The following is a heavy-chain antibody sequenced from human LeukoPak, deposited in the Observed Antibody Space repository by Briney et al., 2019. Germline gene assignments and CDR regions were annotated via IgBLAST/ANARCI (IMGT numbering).Heavy chain of an antibody. CDR3: ARGYSYGYLVFDY. CDR1: GGSISSYY. J-gene: IGHJ4*02. V-gene: IGHV4-59*01. CDR2: IYYSGST. Sequence: SETLSLTCTVSGGSISSYYWSWLRQPPGKGLEWIGYIYYSGSTNYNPSLKSRVTISVDTSKNQSSLKLSSVTAADTAVYYCARGYSYGYLVFDYWGQGTLVTVSS. D-gene: IGHD5-18*01.